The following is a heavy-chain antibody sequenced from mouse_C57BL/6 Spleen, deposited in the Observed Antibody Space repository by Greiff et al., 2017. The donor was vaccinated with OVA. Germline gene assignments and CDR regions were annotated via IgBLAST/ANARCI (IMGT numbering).Heavy chain of an antibody. CDR1: GYTFTDYE. CDR3: TRWGLRPYFDY. CDR2: IDPETGGT. J-gene: IGHJ2*01. D-gene: IGHD2-4*01. Sequence: VKLQQSGAELVRPGASVTLSCKASGYTFTDYEMHWVKQTPVHGLEWIGAIDPETGGTAYNQKFKGKAILTADKSSSTAYMELRSLTSEDSAVYYCTRWGLRPYFDYWGQGTTLTVSS. V-gene: IGHV1-15*01.